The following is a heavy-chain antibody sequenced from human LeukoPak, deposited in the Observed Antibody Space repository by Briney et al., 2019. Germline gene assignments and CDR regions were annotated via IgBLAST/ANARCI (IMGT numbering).Heavy chain of an antibody. D-gene: IGHD6-13*01. CDR1: GYTFTNYA. J-gene: IGHJ4*02. CDR2: ISGNNGNT. V-gene: IGHV1-18*01. CDR3: ARVTVAAAGGYFDY. Sequence: ASVKVSCKASGYTFTNYAISWVRQAPGQGLEWMGWISGNNGNTNYAQNVQGRVTMTTDTSTSTAYMELRSLRSDDTAVYYCARVTVAAAGGYFDYWGQGTLVTVSS.